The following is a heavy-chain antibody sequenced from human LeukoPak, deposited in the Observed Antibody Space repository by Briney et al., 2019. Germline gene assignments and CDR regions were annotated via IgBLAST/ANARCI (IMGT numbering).Heavy chain of an antibody. V-gene: IGHV1-46*01. CDR3: AGPVGRSGWYGEFDY. CDR2: INPSGGST. CDR1: GYTFTSYY. D-gene: IGHD6-19*01. J-gene: IGHJ4*02. Sequence: ASVTLSCPASGYTFTSYYMRWVRQAPGHGLEWMGIINPSGGSTSYVQKLQGRVTMTRDASTSTIYMEVSSLRSEDTAVYFCAGPVGRSGWYGEFDYWGQGTLVTVSS.